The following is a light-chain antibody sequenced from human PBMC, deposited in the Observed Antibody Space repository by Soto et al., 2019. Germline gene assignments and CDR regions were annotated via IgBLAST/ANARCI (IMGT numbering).Light chain of an antibody. CDR2: VAS. V-gene: IGKV1-39*01. Sequence: DIQMTQSPSSLSASVGDRVTITCRASQSLRNYVNWYQQKPGKAPKFLISVASTLQSGVPSRFSGSGSGTDFTLTISSLQPEDFATYYGQQSYSTPYTFGPGTKLEIK. J-gene: IGKJ2*01. CDR3: QQSYSTPYT. CDR1: QSLRNY.